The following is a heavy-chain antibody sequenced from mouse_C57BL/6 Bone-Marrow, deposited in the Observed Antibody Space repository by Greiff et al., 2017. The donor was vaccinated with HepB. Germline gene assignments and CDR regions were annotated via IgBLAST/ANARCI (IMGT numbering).Heavy chain of an antibody. CDR2: IDPSDSYT. CDR1: GYTFTSSW. Sequence: QVQLQQPGAELVMPGASVKLSCKASGYTFTSSWMHWVKQRPGQGLEWIGEIDPSDSYTNYNQKFKGKSTLTVDNSSSTAYMQLSSLTSEDSAVYYCARRVVVNYFDYWGQGTTLTVSS. J-gene: IGHJ2*01. D-gene: IGHD1-1*01. V-gene: IGHV1-69*01. CDR3: ARRVVVNYFDY.